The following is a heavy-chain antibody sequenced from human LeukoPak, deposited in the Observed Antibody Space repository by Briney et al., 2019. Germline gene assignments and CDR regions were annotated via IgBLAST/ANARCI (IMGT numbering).Heavy chain of an antibody. Sequence: ASVKVSCKASGYTFTSYYMHWVRQAPGQGLEWMGIINPSGGSTSYAQKFQGRVTMTRDTSTSTVYMELSSLRSEDTAVYYCARDNYYGSGSFFEGSHYYYYMDVWGKGTTVTISS. J-gene: IGHJ6*03. CDR2: INPSGGST. D-gene: IGHD3-10*01. CDR1: GYTFTSYY. V-gene: IGHV1-46*01. CDR3: ARDNYYGSGSFFEGSHYYYYMDV.